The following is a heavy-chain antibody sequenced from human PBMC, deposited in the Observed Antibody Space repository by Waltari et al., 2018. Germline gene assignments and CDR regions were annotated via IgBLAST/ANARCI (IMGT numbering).Heavy chain of an antibody. CDR1: GGSISSYY. CDR3: ARGQYQLLRYYYYYGMDV. Sequence: QVQLQESRPGLVKPSETLSLPCTFSGGSISSYYSSWILRPPGQGLEWIGYIYYSGSTNYNPSRKSRVTISVDTSKNQFSLKLSSVTAADTAVYYCARGQYQLLRYYYYYGMDVWGQGTTVTVSS. CDR2: IYYSGST. J-gene: IGHJ6*02. D-gene: IGHD2-2*01. V-gene: IGHV4-59*01.